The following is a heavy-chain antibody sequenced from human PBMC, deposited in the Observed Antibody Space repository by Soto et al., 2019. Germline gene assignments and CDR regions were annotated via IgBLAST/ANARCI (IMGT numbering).Heavy chain of an antibody. D-gene: IGHD2-2*01. CDR2: ISYDGSNK. CDR1: GFTFSSSA. V-gene: IGHV3-30-3*01. J-gene: IGHJ6*02. CDR3: ARVRDQLLFYYYYGMDV. Sequence: QVQLVESGGGVVQPGRSLRLSCAASGFTFSSSAMHWVRQAPGKGLEWVAVISYDGSNKYYADSVKGRFTISRDNSKNTLYLQMNSLRAEDTAVYYCARVRDQLLFYYYYGMDVWGQGTTVTVSS.